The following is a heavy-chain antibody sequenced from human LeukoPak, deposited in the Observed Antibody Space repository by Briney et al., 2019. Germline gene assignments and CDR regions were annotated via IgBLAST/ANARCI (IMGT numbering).Heavy chain of an antibody. CDR1: GFTFSSYE. CDR3: ARDKEYPELDY. V-gene: IGHV3-48*03. Sequence: PGGSLRLSCAASGFTFSSYEMNWVRQAPGKGLEWVSYISSSGSTIYYADSVKGRFTISRDDAKNSLYLQMNSLRAEDTAVYYCARDKEYPELDYWGQGTLVTVSS. D-gene: IGHD2/OR15-2a*01. J-gene: IGHJ4*02. CDR2: ISSSGSTI.